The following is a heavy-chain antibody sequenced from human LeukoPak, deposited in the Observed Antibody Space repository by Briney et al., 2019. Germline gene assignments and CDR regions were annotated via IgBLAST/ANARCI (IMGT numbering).Heavy chain of an antibody. CDR1: GFTFTNYA. CDR2: ILYDGSRK. J-gene: IGHJ3*02. CDR3: ANFEGSSQAFHI. D-gene: IGHD6-13*01. V-gene: IGHV3-30*18. Sequence: GKSLRLSCAASGFTFTNYAMHWVRQAPGKGLEWVANILYDGSRKNYADSVKGRFSVYRDNSNYSLYLQMNSLRIEDTAVYYCANFEGSSQAFHIWGQGTLVTVSS.